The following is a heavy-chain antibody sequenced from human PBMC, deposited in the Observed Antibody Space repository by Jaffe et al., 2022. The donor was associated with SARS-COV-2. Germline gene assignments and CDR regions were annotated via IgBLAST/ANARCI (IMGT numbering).Heavy chain of an antibody. V-gene: IGHV4-59*13. CDR1: GGSISPYY. CDR2: IFYTGST. D-gene: IGHD1-26*01. CDR3: ARSREGVGASYLDS. J-gene: IGHJ4*02. Sequence: QVQLQESGPGLVKPSETLSLTCTVSGGSISPYYWNWIRQPPGKGLEWIGYIFYTGSTNYNPSLKSRVTISVDTSQIQFSLRLSSVTAADTAVYYCARSREGVGASYLDSWGQGTLVTVSS.